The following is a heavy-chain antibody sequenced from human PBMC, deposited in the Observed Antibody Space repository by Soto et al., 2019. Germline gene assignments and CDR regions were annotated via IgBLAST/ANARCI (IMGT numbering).Heavy chain of an antibody. CDR2: IYYSGSI. CDR1: GGSISSRSYY. D-gene: IGHD4-17*01. V-gene: IGHV4-39*01. CDR3: ARLYYDYGDYIDH. J-gene: IGHJ4*02. Sequence: PSETLSLTCTVSGGSISSRSYYWGWIRQPPGKGLEWIGSIYYSGSIYYNPSLKSRITISVDTSKNQFSLKLSSVTAADTAVYYCARLYYDYGDYIDHWGQGALVTVSS.